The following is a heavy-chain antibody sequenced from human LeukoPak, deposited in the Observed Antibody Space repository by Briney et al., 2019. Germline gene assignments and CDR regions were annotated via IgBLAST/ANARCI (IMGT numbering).Heavy chain of an antibody. Sequence: GGSLRLSCAASGFTFSTYAMSWVRQAPGRGLEWVSGVSGSGGSTYYTDSVKGRFTISRDNSKNTLFLQMNSLRAEDTAVYFCAKDRGGSQQGRAYCGGDCYFSDYWGQGTLVTVSS. CDR2: VSGSGGST. D-gene: IGHD2-21*01. CDR1: GFTFSTYA. CDR3: AKDRGGSQQGRAYCGGDCYFSDY. J-gene: IGHJ4*02. V-gene: IGHV3-23*01.